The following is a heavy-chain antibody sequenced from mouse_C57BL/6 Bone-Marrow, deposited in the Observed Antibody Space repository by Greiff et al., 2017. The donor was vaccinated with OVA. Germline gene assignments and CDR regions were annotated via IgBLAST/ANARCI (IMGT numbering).Heavy chain of an antibody. D-gene: IGHD1-1*01. CDR2: IYPGGGYT. CDR1: GYTFTNYW. V-gene: IGHV1-63*01. Sequence: QVQLQQSGAELVRPGTSVTMSCKASGYTFTNYWIGWAKQRPGHGLEWIGDIYPGGGYTNYNEKFKGKATLTADKSSSTAYMQFSSLTSEDSAIYYCARRDYYGSSWDYFDYWGQGTTLTVSS. CDR3: ARRDYYGSSWDYFDY. J-gene: IGHJ2*01.